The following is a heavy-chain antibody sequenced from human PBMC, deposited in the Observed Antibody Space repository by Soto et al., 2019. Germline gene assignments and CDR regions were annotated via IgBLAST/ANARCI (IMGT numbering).Heavy chain of an antibody. CDR1: GGTFTSYD. CDR2: IIPLFGTQ. V-gene: IGHV1-69*06. J-gene: IGHJ2*01. Sequence: QVQLVQSGAEVRKPGSSVKVSCKASGGTFTSYDFSWVRQAPGQGLEWMGGIIPLFGTQMYAQKFQDRITITGDKSTSTAYLELSGLRSEGTASYYCARGPNWGWFFELWGRGTLLAVSS. D-gene: IGHD7-27*01. CDR3: ARGPNWGWFFEL.